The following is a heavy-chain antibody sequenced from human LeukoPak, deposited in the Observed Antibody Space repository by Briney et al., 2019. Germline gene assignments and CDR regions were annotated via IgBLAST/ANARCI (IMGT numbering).Heavy chain of an antibody. CDR1: GFTFSGYD. CDR2: IGTTGDT. CDR3: ARSTIAVAYGMDV. Sequence: GGSLRLSCAASGFTFSGYDMFWVRQATGKGLEWVSGIGTTGDTYYAGSVKGRFTISRENARNSLYLQMNSLIAGDTAVYYCARSTIAVAYGMDVWGQGTTVTVSS. J-gene: IGHJ6*02. D-gene: IGHD6-19*01. V-gene: IGHV3-13*04.